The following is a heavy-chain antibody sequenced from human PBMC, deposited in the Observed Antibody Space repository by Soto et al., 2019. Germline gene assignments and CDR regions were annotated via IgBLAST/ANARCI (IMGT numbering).Heavy chain of an antibody. D-gene: IGHD6-19*01. CDR3: AHMGVAGTLYYFDY. V-gene: IGHV2-5*02. J-gene: IGHJ4*02. CDR2: VYWDDDE. Sequence: QITLRESGPALVKPTQTLTLTCSFSGFSLTTSGVGVGWIRQPPGKALEWLALVYWDDDEHYSPSLRSRLTITKDTSKNQVVLTMPNMGPVDTATYYCAHMGVAGTLYYFDYWGQGTLVTVSS. CDR1: GFSLTTSGVG.